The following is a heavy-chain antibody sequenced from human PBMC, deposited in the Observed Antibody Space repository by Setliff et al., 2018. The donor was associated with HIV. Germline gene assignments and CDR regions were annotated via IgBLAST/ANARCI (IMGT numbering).Heavy chain of an antibody. Sequence: PGGSLRLACAASGFSFSNAWMNWVRQAPGKGLEWVGRIKSKADGETTDYAAPVKGRFTISRDESKNTLYLQMNSLKTEDTAVYYCSTTASNDYPLALDLWGQGTMVTVSS. V-gene: IGHV3-15*01. CDR2: IKSKADGETT. CDR3: STTASNDYPLALDL. J-gene: IGHJ3*01. CDR1: GFSFSNAW. D-gene: IGHD3-16*01.